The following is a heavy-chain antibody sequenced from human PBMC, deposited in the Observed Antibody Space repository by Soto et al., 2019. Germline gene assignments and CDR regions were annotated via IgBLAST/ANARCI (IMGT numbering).Heavy chain of an antibody. Sequence: EVQLVETGGGLIQPGGSLRLSCAASGFTVSSNYMSWVRQAPGKGLEWVSVIYSGGSTYYADSVKGRFTISRDNSKNTLYLQMNSLRAEDTAVYYCARAEYYYGSGSYVFNAFDIWGQGTMVTVSS. D-gene: IGHD3-10*01. V-gene: IGHV3-53*02. CDR2: IYSGGST. CDR3: ARAEYYYGSGSYVFNAFDI. J-gene: IGHJ3*02. CDR1: GFTVSSNY.